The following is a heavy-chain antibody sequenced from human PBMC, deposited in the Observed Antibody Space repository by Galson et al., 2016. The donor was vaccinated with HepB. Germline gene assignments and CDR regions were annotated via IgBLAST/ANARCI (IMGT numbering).Heavy chain of an antibody. CDR1: EFTFSSYA. J-gene: IGHJ4*02. CDR2: ISHNGVGT. D-gene: IGHD6-13*01. V-gene: IGHV3-23*01. CDR3: AKDLGTGQQLAYYFDY. Sequence: SLRLSCAASEFTFSSYAMSWVRQAPGKGLEWVSCISHNGVGTFYADSVKGRFIISRDNSKNTVYLQMNSLGAEDTAVYYCAKDLGTGQQLAYYFDYWGQGTLVTVSS.